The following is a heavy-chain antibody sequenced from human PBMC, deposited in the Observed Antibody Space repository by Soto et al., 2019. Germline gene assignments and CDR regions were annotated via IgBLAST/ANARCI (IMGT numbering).Heavy chain of an antibody. V-gene: IGHV5-51*01. CDR1: GYSFTSYW. D-gene: IGHD3-3*01. CDR3: ARLHYDFWSGYYATPHYYGMDV. J-gene: IGHJ6*02. Sequence: GESLKISCKGSGYSFTSYWIGWVRQMPGKGLEWMGIIYPGDSDTRYSPSFQGQVTISADESISTAYLQWSSLKASDTAMYYCARLHYDFWSGYYATPHYYGMDVWGQGTTVTVSS. CDR2: IYPGDSDT.